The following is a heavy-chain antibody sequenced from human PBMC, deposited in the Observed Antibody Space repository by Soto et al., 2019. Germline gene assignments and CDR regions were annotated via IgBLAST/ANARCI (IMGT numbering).Heavy chain of an antibody. CDR1: GVSIKNGTFF. J-gene: IGHJ4*02. CDR2: VFQTGKTETT. CDR3: AIYGGNSVYFDY. D-gene: IGHD4-17*01. Sequence: SETLSLTCTVSGVSIKNGTFFWAWIRQSSGMGLEWIGSVFQTGKTETTYYKPSLEGRISISVDTSKNQFSLTLTSLTAADTAVYYCAIYGGNSVYFDYWGQGTLVTVSS. V-gene: IGHV4-39*01.